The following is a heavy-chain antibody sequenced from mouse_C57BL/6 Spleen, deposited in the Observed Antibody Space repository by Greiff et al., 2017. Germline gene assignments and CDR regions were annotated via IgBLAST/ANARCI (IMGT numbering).Heavy chain of an antibody. CDR3: ADYYGSRPLAMDY. V-gene: IGHV14-3*01. Sequence: VQLQQSVAELVRPGASVKLSCTASGFNIKNSYMHWVKQRPEQGLEWIGRIDPANGNTKYAPKFQGKATLTVDTSSNTAYLQLSSLTSEGTAIDDCADYYGSRPLAMDYWGQGTTVTVSS. J-gene: IGHJ4*01. CDR2: IDPANGNT. CDR1: GFNIKNSY. D-gene: IGHD1-1*01.